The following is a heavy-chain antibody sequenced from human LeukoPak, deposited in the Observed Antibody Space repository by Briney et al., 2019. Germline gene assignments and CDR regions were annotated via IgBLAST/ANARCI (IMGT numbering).Heavy chain of an antibody. CDR3: ARDKPGYSSKPWFDP. J-gene: IGHJ5*02. Sequence: ASVKVSCKASGYTFTSYGISWVRQAPGQGLKWMGWISAYNGNTNYAQKLQGRVIMTTDTSTSTAYMELRSLRSDDTAVYYCARDKPGYSSKPWFDPWGQGTLVTVSS. V-gene: IGHV1-18*01. CDR1: GYTFTSYG. D-gene: IGHD6-13*01. CDR2: ISAYNGNT.